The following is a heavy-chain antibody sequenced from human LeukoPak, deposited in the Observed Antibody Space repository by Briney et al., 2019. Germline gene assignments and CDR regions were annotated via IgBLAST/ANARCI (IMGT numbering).Heavy chain of an antibody. D-gene: IGHD5-12*01. CDR3: ARWLLPLSD. CDR2: IYYSGST. J-gene: IGHJ4*02. Sequence: PSETLSLTCTVSGGSTSSYYWSWIRQPPGKGLEWIGYIYYSGSTNYNPSLKSRVTISVDTSKNQFSLKLSSVTAADTAVYYCARWLLPLSDWGQGTLVTVSS. CDR1: GGSTSSYY. V-gene: IGHV4-59*01.